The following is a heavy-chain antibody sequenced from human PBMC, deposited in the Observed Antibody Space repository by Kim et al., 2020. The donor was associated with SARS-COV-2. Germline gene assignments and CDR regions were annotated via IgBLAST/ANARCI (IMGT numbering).Heavy chain of an antibody. V-gene: IGHV1-2*02. D-gene: IGHD3-9*01. J-gene: IGHJ4*02. CDR3: ARTPPVLRYFDWLYNPFDY. CDR2: INPNSGGT. Sequence: ASVKVSCKASGYTFTGYYMHWVRQAPGQGLEWMGWINPNSGGTNYAQKFQGRVTMTRDTSISTAYMELSRLRSDDTAVYYCARTPPVLRYFDWLYNPFDYGGQGTLVTVSS. CDR1: GYTFTGYY.